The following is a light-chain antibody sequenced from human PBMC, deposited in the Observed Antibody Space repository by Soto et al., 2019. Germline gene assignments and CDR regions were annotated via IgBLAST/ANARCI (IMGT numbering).Light chain of an antibody. J-gene: IGLJ2*01. CDR2: EGS. CDR1: SSDVGSYNL. Sequence: QSVLTQPASVSGSPGQSITISCTGTSSDVGSYNLVSWYQQYPGKAPKFIIYEGSKRPSGVSNRFSGSKSGNTASLTISGLQAEDEADYYCCSYAGSSTFVFGGGTQLTVL. V-gene: IGLV2-23*03. CDR3: CSYAGSSTFV.